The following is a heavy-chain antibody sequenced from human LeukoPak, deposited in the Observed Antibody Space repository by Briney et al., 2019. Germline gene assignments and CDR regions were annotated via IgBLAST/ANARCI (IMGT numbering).Heavy chain of an antibody. V-gene: IGHV3-21*01. CDR3: ARPDGRDGYNFPLHPDY. Sequence: GGSLRLSCAASGFTFSSYSMNWVRQAPGKGLEWVSSISSSSSYIYYADSVKGRFTISRDNAKNSLYLQMNSLRAEDTAVYYCARPDGRDGYNFPLHPDYWGQGTLVTVSS. CDR1: GFTFSSYS. J-gene: IGHJ4*02. CDR2: ISSSSSYI. D-gene: IGHD5-24*01.